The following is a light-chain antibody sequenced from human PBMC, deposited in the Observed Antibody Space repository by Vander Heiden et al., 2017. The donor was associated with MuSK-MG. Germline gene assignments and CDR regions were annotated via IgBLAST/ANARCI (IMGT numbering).Light chain of an antibody. CDR3: CYYAGTLKV. CDR2: EVS. CDR1: SSDVMNYNL. J-gene: IGLJ2*01. Sequence: QSALTQPVSVSGSPGQSITISCTGTSSDVMNYNLVSWYQQHPGKDPKLLMFEVSKRPSGISDRFFASKYAKNASPPISRLQPANDADDYCCYYAGTLKVFGSGTTLTVL. V-gene: IGLV2-23*02.